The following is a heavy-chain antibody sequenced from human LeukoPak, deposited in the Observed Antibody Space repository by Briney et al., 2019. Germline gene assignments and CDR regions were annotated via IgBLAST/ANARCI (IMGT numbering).Heavy chain of an antibody. CDR1: GYSFTTYW. J-gene: IGHJ3*02. V-gene: IGHV5-51*01. CDR3: ARGRGSYYLYGAFDI. CDR2: IYPADSDT. Sequence: GESLKISCKGSGYSFTTYWIGWVRQMPGKGLEWMGIIYPADSDTRYSPSFQGQVTISADKSISTAYLQWSSLKASDTAMYYCARGRGSYYLYGAFDIWGQGTMVTVSS. D-gene: IGHD1-26*01.